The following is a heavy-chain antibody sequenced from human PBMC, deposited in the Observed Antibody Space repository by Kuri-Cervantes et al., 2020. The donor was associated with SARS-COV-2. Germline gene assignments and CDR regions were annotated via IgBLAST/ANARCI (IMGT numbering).Heavy chain of an antibody. J-gene: IGHJ5*02. CDR2: IYYSGST. D-gene: IGHD2-2*01. V-gene: IGHV4-39*01. CDR3: ATVIVVVPAAIGWSWFDP. CDR1: GGSISSSSYY. Sequence: ESLKISCTVSGGSISSSSYYWGWIRQPPGKGLEWIGSIYYSGSTYYNPSLKSRVTISVDTSKNLFSLKLSSVTAADTAVYYCATVIVVVPAAIGWSWFDPWGQGTLVTVSS.